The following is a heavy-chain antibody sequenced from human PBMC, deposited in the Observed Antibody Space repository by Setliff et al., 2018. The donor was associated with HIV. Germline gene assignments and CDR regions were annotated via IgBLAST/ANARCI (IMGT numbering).Heavy chain of an antibody. V-gene: IGHV4-34*01. J-gene: IGHJ4*02. D-gene: IGHD6-13*01. CDR3: ARDGYSSSWYVISGSFDY. CDR2: INHSGGT. Sequence: SETLSLTCAVSGGTFSLHYYTWIRQSPLRGLEWIGEINHSGGTRYNPSLESRVTISVDTSENQFSLKLSSVTAADTAVYYCARDGYSSSWYVISGSFDYWGQGILVTVSS. CDR1: GGTFSLHY.